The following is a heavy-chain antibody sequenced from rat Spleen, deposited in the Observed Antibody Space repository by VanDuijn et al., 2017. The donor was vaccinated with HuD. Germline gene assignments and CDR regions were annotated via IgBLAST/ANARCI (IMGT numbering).Heavy chain of an antibody. D-gene: IGHD1-11*01. CDR1: GFTFNHYW. CDR2: ISDTGGSS. Sequence: EVQLVESGGGLVQPGRSLKLSCVASGFTFNHYWMTWIRQAPGKGLEWIACISDTGGSSYYLDSVKGRFTISRDNAKSTLYLQMNSLRSEDTATYYCIRDGDYGGYWFAYWGQGTLVTVSS. V-gene: IGHV5-31*01. J-gene: IGHJ3*01. CDR3: IRDGDYGGYWFAY.